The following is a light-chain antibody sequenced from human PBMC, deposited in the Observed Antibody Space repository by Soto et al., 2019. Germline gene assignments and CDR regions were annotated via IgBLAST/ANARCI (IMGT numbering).Light chain of an antibody. Sequence: QSALTQPASVSGSPGQSITISCTGTSSDVGGYNYVSWYQQHPGKAPKLMIYDVSNRPSGVSNRFSGSKSGNTASLTISGLQAEDEAAYYCSSYTRSSTLVVFGGGTKLTVL. CDR1: SSDVGGYNY. CDR2: DVS. CDR3: SSYTRSSTLVV. J-gene: IGLJ2*01. V-gene: IGLV2-14*01.